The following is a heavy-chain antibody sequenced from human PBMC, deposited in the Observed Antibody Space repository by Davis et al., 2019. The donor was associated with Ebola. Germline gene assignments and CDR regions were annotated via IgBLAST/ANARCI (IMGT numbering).Heavy chain of an antibody. D-gene: IGHD3-22*01. CDR1: GFTFSDYY. J-gene: IGHJ4*02. CDR3: ARGGDARAYYDSSGYYSSLDY. V-gene: IGHV3-11*06. Sequence: GESLKISCAASGFTFSDYYMSWIRQAPGKGLEWVSYISSSSSYTNYADSVKGRFTISRDNAKNSLYLQMNSLRAEDTAVYYCARGGDARAYYDSSGYYSSLDYWGQGTLVTVSS. CDR2: ISSSSSYT.